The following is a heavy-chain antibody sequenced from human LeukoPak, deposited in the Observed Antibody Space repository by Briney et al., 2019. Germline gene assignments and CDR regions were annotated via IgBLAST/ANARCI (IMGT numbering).Heavy chain of an antibody. V-gene: IGHV1-69*13. D-gene: IGHD2-15*01. CDR2: IIPIFGTT. J-gene: IGHJ4*02. Sequence: ALVKVSCKSSGGTLSRYAISWVRQAPGQGPEWMGGIIPIFGTTNYAQKFQSRVTTTADESSSTAYMLLRSLRSADTAVYYFARIVGIARRGYLLYWGGGPLVSVSS. CDR3: ARIVGIARRGYLLY. CDR1: GGTLSRYA.